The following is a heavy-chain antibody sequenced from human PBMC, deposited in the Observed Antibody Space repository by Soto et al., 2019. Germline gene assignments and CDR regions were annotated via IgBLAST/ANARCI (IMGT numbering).Heavy chain of an antibody. Sequence: QVQLVQSGAEVRNPGASVKVSCKASGYTFTDYFVHWVRQAPGQGLEWMGYINPKRGDTKYAPKFQGRVTMTRDTSITTAYMDLSRLTSDDTAVYYCASWSVGSGSYTTFTYWGPGTLVTVSS. CDR2: INPKRGDT. V-gene: IGHV1-2*02. J-gene: IGHJ4*02. D-gene: IGHD3-10*01. CDR3: ASWSVGSGSYTTFTY. CDR1: GYTFTDYF.